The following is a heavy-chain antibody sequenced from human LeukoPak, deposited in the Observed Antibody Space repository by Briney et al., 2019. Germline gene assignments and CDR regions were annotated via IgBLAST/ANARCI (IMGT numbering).Heavy chain of an antibody. Sequence: GGSLRLSCAASGXTFSTYGMHWVRQASGKGLEWVTFISYDGSNKYYADSVKGRFTISRDNSKNTLYLQMNSLRAEDTAVYYCARDPTTMVRGVIITDFDYWGQGTLVTVSS. CDR3: ARDPTTMVRGVIITDFDY. CDR2: ISYDGSNK. V-gene: IGHV3-30*03. J-gene: IGHJ4*02. CDR1: GXTFSTYG. D-gene: IGHD3-10*01.